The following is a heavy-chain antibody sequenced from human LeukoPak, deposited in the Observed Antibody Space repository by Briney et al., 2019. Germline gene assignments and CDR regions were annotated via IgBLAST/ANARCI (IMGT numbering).Heavy chain of an antibody. J-gene: IGHJ4*02. CDR3: TTDRGAMVD. Sequence: GGSLRLSCVASGLTFNDAWMYWVRQAPGKGLEWVGRIQSKSDGGTADYAAPVKGRFIISRDDSKNTLYLQMYSLRTEDTAVYYCTTDRGAMVDWGQGTLVTVSS. V-gene: IGHV3-15*01. D-gene: IGHD2-15*01. CDR2: IQSKSDGGTA. CDR1: GLTFNDAW.